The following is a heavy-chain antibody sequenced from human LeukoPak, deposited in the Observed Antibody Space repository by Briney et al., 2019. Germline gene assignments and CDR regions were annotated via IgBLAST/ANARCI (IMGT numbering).Heavy chain of an antibody. J-gene: IGHJ5*02. CDR3: ARWSVTTTQNWFDP. CDR2: IYYSGST. CDR1: GGSVSSGSYY. V-gene: IGHV4-61*01. D-gene: IGHD4-11*01. Sequence: SETLSLTCTVSGGSVSSGSYYWSWIRQPPGKGLEWIGYIYYSGSTNYNPSLKSRVTISVDTSKNQFSLKLSTVTAADTAVYYCARWSVTTTQNWFDPWGQGTLVTVSS.